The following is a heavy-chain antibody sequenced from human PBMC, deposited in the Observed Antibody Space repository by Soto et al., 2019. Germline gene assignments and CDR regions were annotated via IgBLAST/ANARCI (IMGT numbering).Heavy chain of an antibody. Sequence: GGSLRLSCEASGFIFEDYDMHWVRQPPGKGLQWVSGISWNSGDKDYGDSVKGRFTISRDNAKNSLDLQMSSLRVEDTATYYCVKKSCSHTRCYTGWFFDLWGCGTLVTVSS. V-gene: IGHV3-9*01. CDR2: ISWNSGDK. CDR3: VKKSCSHTRCYTGWFFDL. D-gene: IGHD2-15*01. J-gene: IGHJ2*01. CDR1: GFIFEDYD.